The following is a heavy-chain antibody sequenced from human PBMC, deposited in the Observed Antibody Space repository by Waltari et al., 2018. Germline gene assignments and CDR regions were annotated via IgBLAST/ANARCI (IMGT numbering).Heavy chain of an antibody. Sequence: EVQLLQSGAEVKKPGTPVKISCKVSGDTFTDNYIHWIQQAPGKGLQWMGLLDPEDGQAVYAEKFQVRVTMTADTSIHTAYMELTSLTSEDTAFYYCAAALGGGISASRPFHFWGQGTMITVSS. CDR3: AAALGGGISASRPFHF. J-gene: IGHJ3*01. D-gene: IGHD3-10*01. CDR2: LDPEDGQA. CDR1: GDTFTDNY. V-gene: IGHV1-69-2*01.